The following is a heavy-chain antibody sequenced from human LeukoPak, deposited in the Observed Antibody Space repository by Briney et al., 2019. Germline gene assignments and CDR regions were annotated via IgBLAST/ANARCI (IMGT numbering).Heavy chain of an antibody. CDR2: MNVSGGST. Sequence: GGSLSLSCAVSGFAFSSYAMTCVRQSPGTGVEWVSAMNVSGGSTYYTASEQARFTIPRDNSKTTLYLQMNSLRAEDTAVDYCVQKGSSGWYSIDYWGQGTLVTVSS. CDR3: VQKGSSGWYSIDY. CDR1: GFAFSSYA. D-gene: IGHD6-19*01. V-gene: IGHV3-23*01. J-gene: IGHJ4*02.